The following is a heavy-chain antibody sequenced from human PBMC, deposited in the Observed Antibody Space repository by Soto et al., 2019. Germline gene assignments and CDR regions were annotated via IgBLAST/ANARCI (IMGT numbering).Heavy chain of an antibody. D-gene: IGHD3-10*01. CDR1: GFTFSNYA. J-gene: IGHJ4*02. V-gene: IGHV3-23*01. CDR3: ARKYSYGSGTYLFYFDY. Sequence: GGSLRLSCAASGFTFSNYAMSWVRQAPGKGLDWISTITYSGGITHYADSVKGRFTVSRDNSKNTLYLQVNSLRADDTAVYYCARKYSYGSGTYLFYFDYWGQGTLVTVSS. CDR2: ITYSGGIT.